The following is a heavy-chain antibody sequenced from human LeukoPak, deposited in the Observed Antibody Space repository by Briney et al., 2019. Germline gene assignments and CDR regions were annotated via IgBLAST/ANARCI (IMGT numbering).Heavy chain of an antibody. V-gene: IGHV3-48*03. CDR3: ARWGVSRGFDY. CDR2: ISSSGTTT. J-gene: IGHJ4*02. D-gene: IGHD5/OR15-5a*01. Sequence: QPGGSLRLSCAASGFTFSSYEMKWVRQAPGKGLEWLSYISSSGTTTYYADSVKGRFTISRDNAKNSLYLQMNSLRVEDTAVYYCARWGVSRGFDYWGQGTLVTVSS. CDR1: GFTFSSYE.